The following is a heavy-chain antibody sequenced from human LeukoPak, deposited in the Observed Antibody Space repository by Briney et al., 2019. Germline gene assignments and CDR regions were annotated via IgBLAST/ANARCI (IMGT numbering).Heavy chain of an antibody. V-gene: IGHV4-4*07. D-gene: IGHD1-26*01. CDR3: ATVEVGTVDVFDI. CDR1: GGSVTNYH. J-gene: IGHJ3*02. Sequence: SETLSLTCTVSGGSVTNYHWSWIRQPAGKGLEWIARFYTSGSTTYNPSLNGRATMSVDTSMNHFSLKLTSVTAADTAIYYCATVEVGTVDVFDIWGQGTMVTVSS. CDR2: FYTSGST.